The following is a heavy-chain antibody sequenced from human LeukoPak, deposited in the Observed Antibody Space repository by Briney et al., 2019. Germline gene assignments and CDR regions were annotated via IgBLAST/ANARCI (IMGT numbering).Heavy chain of an antibody. J-gene: IGHJ3*02. CDR1: GGSISSSSYY. D-gene: IGHD2-2*01. V-gene: IGHV4-39*07. Sequence: SGTLSLTCTVSGGSISSSSYYWGWIRQPPGKGLEWIGSIYYSGSTYYNPSLKSRVSISVDTSKNQFSLKLTSVTAADTAVYYCARASIVPSAMGDFDAFDIWGQGTMVTVSS. CDR3: ARASIVPSAMGDFDAFDI. CDR2: IYYSGST.